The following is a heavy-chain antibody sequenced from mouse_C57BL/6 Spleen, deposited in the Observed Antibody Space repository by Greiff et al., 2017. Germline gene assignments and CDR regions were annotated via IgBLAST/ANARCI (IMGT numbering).Heavy chain of an antibody. Sequence: VQGVESGAELARPGASVKLSCKASGYTFTSYGISWVKQRTGQGLEWIGEIYPRSGNTYYNEKFKGKATLTADKSSSTAYMELRSLTSEDSAVYFCARRGLDYAMDYWGQGTSVTVSS. J-gene: IGHJ4*01. CDR1: GYTFTSYG. CDR3: ARRGLDYAMDY. D-gene: IGHD3-3*01. CDR2: IYPRSGNT. V-gene: IGHV1-81*01.